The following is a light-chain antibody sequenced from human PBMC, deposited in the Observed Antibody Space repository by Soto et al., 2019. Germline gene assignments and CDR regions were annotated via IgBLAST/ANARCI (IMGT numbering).Light chain of an antibody. J-gene: IGKJ4*02. CDR1: QNIKNY. Sequence: DFQMTQSPSSLSASVGDRVTITCRASQNIKNYLSWYQQKPGKAPKLLIYTASSLQSGVPSRFSGSGFGTDFSLTIDSLQPEDFASYYCQQSYSTPWSFGRGTKVEIK. CDR2: TAS. V-gene: IGKV1-39*01. CDR3: QQSYSTPWS.